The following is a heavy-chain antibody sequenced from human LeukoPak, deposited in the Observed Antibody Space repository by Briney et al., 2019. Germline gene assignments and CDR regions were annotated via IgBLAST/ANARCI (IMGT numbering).Heavy chain of an antibody. Sequence: GSSVKVSCKASGGTFSSYAISWVRQAPGQGLEWMGRIIPILGIANYAQKFQGRVTITADKSTSTAYMELSSLRSEDTAVYYCARDGDYYDTPDALDIWGQGTMVTVSS. CDR2: IIPILGIA. D-gene: IGHD3-22*01. V-gene: IGHV1-69*04. CDR1: GGTFSSYA. CDR3: ARDGDYYDTPDALDI. J-gene: IGHJ3*02.